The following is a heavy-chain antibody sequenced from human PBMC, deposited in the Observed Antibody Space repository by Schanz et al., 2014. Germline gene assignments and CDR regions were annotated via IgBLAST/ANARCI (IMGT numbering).Heavy chain of an antibody. D-gene: IGHD2-21*01. Sequence: QVQLVQSGAEVKKPGASVKVSCKASGYTFTSYGISWVRQAPGQGLEWMGWISPYNGNTNYAQKVQGRVTITADKSTFTAYMELSGLRSEDTAVYYCARDRRECGAECYSVEVFEIWGQGTLVTVSS. CDR1: GYTFTSYG. CDR3: ARDRRECGAECYSVEVFEI. J-gene: IGHJ4*02. V-gene: IGHV1-18*01. CDR2: ISPYNGNT.